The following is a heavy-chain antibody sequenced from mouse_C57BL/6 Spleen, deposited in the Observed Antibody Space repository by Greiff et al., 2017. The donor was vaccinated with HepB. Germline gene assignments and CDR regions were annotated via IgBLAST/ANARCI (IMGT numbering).Heavy chain of an antibody. CDR1: GFSLSTSGMG. V-gene: IGHV8-12*01. Sequence: QVTLKESGPGILQSSQTLSLTCSFSGFSLSTSGMGVSWIRQPSGKGLEWLAHIYWDDDKRYNPSLKSRLTISKDTSRNQVFLKITSVDTADTATYYCARSHIYYDYEWYFDYWGQGTTLTVSS. CDR2: IYWDDDK. CDR3: ARSHIYYDYEWYFDY. J-gene: IGHJ2*01. D-gene: IGHD2-4*01.